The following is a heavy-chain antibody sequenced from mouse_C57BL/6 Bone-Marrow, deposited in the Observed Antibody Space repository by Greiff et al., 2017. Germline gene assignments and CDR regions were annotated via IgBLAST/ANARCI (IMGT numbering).Heavy chain of an antibody. D-gene: IGHD2-2*01. J-gene: IGHJ1*03. CDR2: ISDGGSYT. CDR1: GFTFSSYA. V-gene: IGHV5-4*01. Sequence: EVQLVESGGGLVKPGGSLKISCAASGFTFSSYAMSWVRQTPEKRLEWVATISDGGSYTYSPDNVKGRFTIPRDNDKNNRYLQMSHLKSEDTDMYDYESETTMVKTASPYWYFDVWGTGTTVTVSS. CDR3: ESETTMVKTASPYWYFDV.